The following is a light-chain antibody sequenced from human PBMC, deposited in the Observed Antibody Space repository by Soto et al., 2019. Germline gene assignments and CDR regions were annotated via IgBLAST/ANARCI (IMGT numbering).Light chain of an antibody. CDR3: QQSYSTPWT. CDR2: TAS. J-gene: IGKJ1*01. V-gene: IGKV1-39*01. CDR1: QSISTS. Sequence: DIQMTQSPSSLSASVGDRVTITCRASQSISTSLNWYQQKPGKAPKLLIYTASSLESGVPSRFSGSGSGTDFTLTISNLQPEDFATYFCQQSYSTPWTFGQGTKVEIK.